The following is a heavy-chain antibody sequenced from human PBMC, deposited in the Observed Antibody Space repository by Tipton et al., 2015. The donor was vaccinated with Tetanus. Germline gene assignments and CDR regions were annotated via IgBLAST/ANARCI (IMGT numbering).Heavy chain of an antibody. CDR2: ISYDGSNK. J-gene: IGHJ3*02. V-gene: IGHV3-30*18. D-gene: IGHD6-19*01. CDR3: AKDALATFLYPAAVAGTGNAFDI. CDR1: GFTFSSYG. Sequence: QMQLVQSGGGVVQPGRSLRLSCAASGFTFSSYGMHWVRQAPGKGLEWVAVISYDGSNKYYADSVKGRFTISRDNSKNTLYLQMNSLRAEDTAVYYCAKDALATFLYPAAVAGTGNAFDIWGQGTMVTVSS.